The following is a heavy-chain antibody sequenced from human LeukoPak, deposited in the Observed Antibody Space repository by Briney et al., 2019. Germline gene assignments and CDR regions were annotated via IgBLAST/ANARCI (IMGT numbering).Heavy chain of an antibody. Sequence: PGGSLRLSCAASGFTFSSYSMNWVRQAPGEGLEWVSSISSSSSYIYYADSVKGRFTISRDNAKNSLYLQMNSLRAEDTAVYYCALGITAAGYYYYYYIDVWGKGTTVTVSS. V-gene: IGHV3-21*01. D-gene: IGHD6-13*01. CDR1: GFTFSSYS. CDR2: ISSSSSYI. J-gene: IGHJ6*03. CDR3: ALGITAAGYYYYYYIDV.